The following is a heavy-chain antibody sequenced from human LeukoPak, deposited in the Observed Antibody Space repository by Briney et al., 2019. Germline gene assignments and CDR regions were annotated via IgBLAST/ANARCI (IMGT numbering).Heavy chain of an antibody. CDR1: GGSITSDY. V-gene: IGHV4-4*07. D-gene: IGHD4/OR15-4a*01. CDR2: IFTSRSA. Sequence: SETLSLTCTVAGGSITSDYWSWIRQPAGKGLEWMGRIFTSRSAAYNPSLKSRVTMSLDTSKNQFFLKLSSVTAADTAAYFCSRGGANDLWGQGTLVTVSS. J-gene: IGHJ5*02. CDR3: SRGGANDL.